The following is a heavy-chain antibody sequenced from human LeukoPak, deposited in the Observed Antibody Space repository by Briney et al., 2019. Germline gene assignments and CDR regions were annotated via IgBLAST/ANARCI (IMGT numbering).Heavy chain of an antibody. CDR2: IYYSGST. CDR1: GGSISSYY. Sequence: PSETLSLTCTVSGGSISSYYWSWIRQPPGKGLEWIGYIYYSGSTNYNPSLKSRVTISVDTSKNRFSLKLSSVTAADPAVYYCARQGGVIAKIDYWGQGTLVTVSS. CDR3: ARQGGVIAKIDY. J-gene: IGHJ4*02. D-gene: IGHD3-16*02. V-gene: IGHV4-59*08.